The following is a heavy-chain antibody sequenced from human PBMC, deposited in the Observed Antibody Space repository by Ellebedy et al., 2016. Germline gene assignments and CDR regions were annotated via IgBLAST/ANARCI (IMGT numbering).Heavy chain of an antibody. V-gene: IGHV4-39*01. Sequence: SETLSLTXTVSGGSISSSSYYWGWIRQPPGKGLEWIGSIYYSGSTYYNPSLKSRVTISVDTSKNQFSLKLSSVTAADTAVYYCARQRARPARYYYYMDVWGKGTTVTVSS. CDR2: IYYSGST. D-gene: IGHD6-6*01. J-gene: IGHJ6*03. CDR3: ARQRARPARYYYYMDV. CDR1: GGSISSSSYY.